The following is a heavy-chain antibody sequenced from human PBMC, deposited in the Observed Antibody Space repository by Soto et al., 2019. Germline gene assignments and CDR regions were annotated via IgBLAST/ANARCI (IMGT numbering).Heavy chain of an antibody. Sequence: GGSLRLSCAASGFISSSFSMNWIRQAPGKGLEWLSYIRSDSNHIGYADSVRGRFTISSDIAKNSLFLQMSSLGDEDTAVYYCARDLAYAFDYWGQGTLVTVSS. D-gene: IGHD3-16*01. CDR3: ARDLAYAFDY. J-gene: IGHJ4*02. CDR1: GFISSSFS. V-gene: IGHV3-48*02. CDR2: IRSDSNHI.